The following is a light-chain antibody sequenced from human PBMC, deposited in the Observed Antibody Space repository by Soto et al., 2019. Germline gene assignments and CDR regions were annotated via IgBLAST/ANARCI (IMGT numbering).Light chain of an antibody. CDR3: QSYDSRLSGYG. Sequence: QSVLTQPPSGSGAPGQRVTISCTGSSSNIGAGYDVHWYQQLPGTAPKLLIDGSSDRPSGVPDRFSGSKSGTSASLAITGIQAEDEADYYCQSYDSRLSGYGFGTGTKLTVL. J-gene: IGLJ1*01. CDR1: SSNIGAGYD. V-gene: IGLV1-40*01. CDR2: GSS.